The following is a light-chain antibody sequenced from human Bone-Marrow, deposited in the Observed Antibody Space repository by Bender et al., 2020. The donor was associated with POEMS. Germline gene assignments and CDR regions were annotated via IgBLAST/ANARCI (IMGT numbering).Light chain of an antibody. V-gene: IGLV1-40*01. CDR3: HSYDSSLSDWV. CDR1: SSNIGAGYD. J-gene: IGLJ3*02. CDR2: GNT. Sequence: QSVLTQPPSLSGAPGQRVTISCTGSSSNIGAGYDVHWYQQLPGAAPKLLIYGNTNRPSGVPDRFSGSKSGTSASLAITDLQIEDEADYYCHSYDSSLSDWVFGGGTKLTVL.